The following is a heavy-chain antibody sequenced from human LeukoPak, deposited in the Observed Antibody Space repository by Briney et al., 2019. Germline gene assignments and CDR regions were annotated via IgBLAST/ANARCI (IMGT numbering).Heavy chain of an antibody. CDR3: ASSRNAYYGMDV. CDR1: GGTFSSYA. Sequence: SVKVSCKASGGTFSSYAISWVRQAPGQGLEWMGGIIPIFGTANYAQKFQGRVTITADESTSTAYMELSSLRSEDTAVYYCASSRNAYYGMDVWGQGTTVTVSS. V-gene: IGHV1-69*13. D-gene: IGHD1-14*01. J-gene: IGHJ6*02. CDR2: IIPIFGTA.